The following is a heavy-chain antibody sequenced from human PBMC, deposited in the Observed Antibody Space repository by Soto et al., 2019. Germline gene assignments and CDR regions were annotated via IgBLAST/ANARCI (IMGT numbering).Heavy chain of an antibody. CDR2: ISSSSSYI. D-gene: IGHD6-13*01. CDR1: GFTFSNYN. V-gene: IGHV3-21*01. J-gene: IGHJ3*02. CDR3: ARDQYSSSNDAFDI. Sequence: PGGSLRLSCAASGFTFSNYNMNWVRQAPGKGLEWVSSISSSSSYIYYADSVKGRFTISRDNAKNSLYLQMNSLRAEDTAVYYCARDQYSSSNDAFDIWGQGTMVTVS.